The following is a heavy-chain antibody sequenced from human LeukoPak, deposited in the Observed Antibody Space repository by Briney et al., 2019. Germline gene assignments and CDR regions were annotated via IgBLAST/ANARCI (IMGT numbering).Heavy chain of an antibody. Sequence: ASVEVSCKASGYTFTNYYMHWVRQALGQGLEWMGIIDPSGDYRSYAQKFQGRVTITADESTSTAYMELSSLRSEDTAVYYCARVAPRPYYFDYWGQGTLVTVSS. J-gene: IGHJ4*02. CDR2: IDPSGDYR. V-gene: IGHV1-46*01. CDR3: ARVAPRPYYFDY. CDR1: GYTFTNYY.